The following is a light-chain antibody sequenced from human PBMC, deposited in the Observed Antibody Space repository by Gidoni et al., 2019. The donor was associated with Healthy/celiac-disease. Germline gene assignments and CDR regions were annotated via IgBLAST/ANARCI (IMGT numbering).Light chain of an antibody. V-gene: IGKV3-11*01. J-gene: IGKJ4*01. Sequence: EIVLTQSPATLSLSPGERATLSCRASQSVSSYLAWYQQKPGQAPRLLIYDASNRATGIPARFSGSGSGTDFTLTISSLEPEDVAVYYCQQRSNWPTFGGGNKVEIK. CDR3: QQRSNWPT. CDR2: DAS. CDR1: QSVSSY.